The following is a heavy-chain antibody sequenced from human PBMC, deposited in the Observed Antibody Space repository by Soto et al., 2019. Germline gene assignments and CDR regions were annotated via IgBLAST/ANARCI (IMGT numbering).Heavy chain of an antibody. D-gene: IGHD3-10*01. CDR2: IYYSGST. CDR1: GGSVSSGSYY. CDR3: GKDVGGSGIIDA. V-gene: IGHV4-61*01. J-gene: IGHJ5*02. Sequence: QVQLQESGPGLVKPSETLSLTCTVSGGSVSSGSYYWSWIRQPPGKGLEWIGYIYYSGSTNYNPSLKSHVTIRVDTSQNLFSPKLSAVTADDPAVYYCGKDVGGSGIIDARGQGTLVNVSS.